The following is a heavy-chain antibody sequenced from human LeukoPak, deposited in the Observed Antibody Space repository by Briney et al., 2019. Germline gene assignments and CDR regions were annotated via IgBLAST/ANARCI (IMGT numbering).Heavy chain of an antibody. D-gene: IGHD4-23*01. J-gene: IGHJ4*02. CDR2: IYYSGST. CDR1: GGSISSGDYY. CDR3: ARAKGGNSHFDY. V-gene: IGHV4-30-4*01. Sequence: SQTLSLTCTVSGGSISSGDYYWSWIRQPPGKGLEWIGYIYYSGSTNYNPSLKSRVIISEDTSKNQFSLKLSSVTAADTAVYYCARAKGGNSHFDYWGQGTLVTVSS.